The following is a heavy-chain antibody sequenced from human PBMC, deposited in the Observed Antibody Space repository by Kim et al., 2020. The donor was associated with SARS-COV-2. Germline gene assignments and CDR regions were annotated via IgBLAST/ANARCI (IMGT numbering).Heavy chain of an antibody. D-gene: IGHD2-15*01. CDR2: IYYSGST. CDR1: GGSISTYY. Sequence: SETLSLTCTVSGGSISTYYWSWIRQPPGKGLEWIGYIYYSGSTKYNPSLKSRVTISVDTYKNQISLKVRYVTAADTAVNYCAREIVMAGHTWIDHWGQG. CDR3: AREIVMAGHTWIDH. J-gene: IGHJ5*02. V-gene: IGHV4-59*13.